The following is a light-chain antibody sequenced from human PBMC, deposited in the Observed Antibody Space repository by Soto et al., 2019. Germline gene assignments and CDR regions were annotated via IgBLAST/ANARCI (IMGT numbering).Light chain of an antibody. CDR2: LNSDGSH. Sequence: QLVLTQSPSASASLGASVKLTCTLISGHSSYAIAWHQQQPEKGPRYLMKLNSDGSHSKGDGIPDRFSGSSSGAERYLIISSLQSEDEADYYCQTWGTGIHVFGTGTKLTVL. V-gene: IGLV4-69*01. CDR1: SGHSSYA. J-gene: IGLJ1*01. CDR3: QTWGTGIHV.